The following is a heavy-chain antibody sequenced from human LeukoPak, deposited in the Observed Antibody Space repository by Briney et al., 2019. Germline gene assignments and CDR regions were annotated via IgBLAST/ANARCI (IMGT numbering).Heavy chain of an antibody. CDR3: ARDQGLTAPPPYGLDV. CDR1: GGTFSSSA. Sequence: SVKVSCKTSGGTFSSSAFTWVRQAPGQGLERMGRIIPVLNITSYAQKFQGRVTITADTSTSTVYMELSSLRSEETAVYYCARDQGLTAPPPYGLDVWGQGTTVIVSS. J-gene: IGHJ6*02. D-gene: IGHD5-18*01. CDR2: IIPVLNIT. V-gene: IGHV1-69*04.